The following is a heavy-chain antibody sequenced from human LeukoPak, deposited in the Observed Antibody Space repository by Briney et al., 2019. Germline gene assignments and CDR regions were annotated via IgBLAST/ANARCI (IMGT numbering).Heavy chain of an antibody. D-gene: IGHD3-22*01. CDR3: AAHGSSGYYLFDY. Sequence: PSETLSLTCAVSGYSISSGYYWGWIRQPPGKGLEWIGSIYHSGSTYYNPSLKSRVTISVDTCKNQFSLKLSSVTAADTAVYYCAAHGSSGYYLFDYWGQGTLVTVSS. V-gene: IGHV4-38-2*01. J-gene: IGHJ4*02. CDR1: GYSISSGYY. CDR2: IYHSGST.